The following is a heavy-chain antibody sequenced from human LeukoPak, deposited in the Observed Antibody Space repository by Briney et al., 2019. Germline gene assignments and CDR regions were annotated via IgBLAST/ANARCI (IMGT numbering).Heavy chain of an antibody. J-gene: IGHJ4*02. D-gene: IGHD6-13*01. V-gene: IGHV3-49*04. CDR1: GFTFSSYS. CDR2: IGSKAYGGTT. Sequence: GGSLRLSCAASGFTFSSYSMSWVRQAPGKGLEWVGFIGSKAYGGTTKYAASVKGRFTISRDDSKSIAYLQMNSLKTEDTAVYYCTRAPYNSDWSLWYWGQGTLVTVSS. CDR3: TRAPYNSDWSLWY.